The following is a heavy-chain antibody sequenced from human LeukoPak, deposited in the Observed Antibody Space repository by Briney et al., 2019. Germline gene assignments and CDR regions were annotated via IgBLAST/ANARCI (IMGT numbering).Heavy chain of an antibody. Sequence: PGGSLRLSCAASGFTFSDHPMDWVRQAPGKGLEWVGRIKNKDYAYSTVYAASVKGRFTFSRDDPKNSLYLQMNSLTTEDTAVYYCTRIFYYGTRGYYPDFWGQGTLVTVCS. D-gene: IGHD3-22*01. CDR2: IKNKDYAYST. J-gene: IGHJ4*02. CDR3: TRIFYYGTRGYYPDF. CDR1: GFTFSDHP. V-gene: IGHV3-72*01.